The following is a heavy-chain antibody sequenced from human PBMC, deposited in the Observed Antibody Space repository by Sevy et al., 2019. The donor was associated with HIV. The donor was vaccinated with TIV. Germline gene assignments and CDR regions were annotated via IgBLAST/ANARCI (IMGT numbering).Heavy chain of an antibody. J-gene: IGHJ6*03. Sequence: GSLRLSCAASGFTVSSNYMSWVRQAPGKGLEWVSVIYSGGSTYYADSVKGRFTISRHNSKNTLYLQMNSLRAEDTAVYYCARVRASHYYFYYYMDVWGKGTTVTVSS. CDR2: IYSGGST. V-gene: IGHV3-53*04. CDR3: ARVRASHYYFYYYMDV. D-gene: IGHD3-10*01. CDR1: GFTVSSNY.